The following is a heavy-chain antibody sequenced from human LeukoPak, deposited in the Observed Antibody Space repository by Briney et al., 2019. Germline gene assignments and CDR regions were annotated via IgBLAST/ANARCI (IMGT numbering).Heavy chain of an antibody. CDR1: GGSFSGYY. V-gene: IGHV4-34*01. D-gene: IGHD3-22*01. CDR3: ARGLYYYDSSALDY. Sequence: SGTLSLTCAVYGGSFSGYYWSWIRQPPGKGLEWIGEINHSGSTNYNPSLKSRVTISVDTSKNQFSLKLSSVTAADTAVYYCARGLYYYDSSALDYWGQGTLVTVSS. CDR2: INHSGST. J-gene: IGHJ4*02.